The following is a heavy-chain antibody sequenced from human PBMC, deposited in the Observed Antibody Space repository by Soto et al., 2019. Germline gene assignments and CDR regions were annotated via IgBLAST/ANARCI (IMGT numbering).Heavy chain of an antibody. V-gene: IGHV4-31*03. CDR1: GGSIRSDGNY. CDR3: ARADFGVHEYFDL. Sequence: QVQLQESGPGLVKPSQTLSLTCTVSGGSIRSDGNYWSWMRQHPGKGLEWIGYNYYSGSTYYNPSLKSRVTISVDTSKNQFSLKLSSVTAADTAVYYCARADFGVHEYFDLWGRGTLVTVSS. CDR2: NYYSGST. D-gene: IGHD3-3*01. J-gene: IGHJ2*01.